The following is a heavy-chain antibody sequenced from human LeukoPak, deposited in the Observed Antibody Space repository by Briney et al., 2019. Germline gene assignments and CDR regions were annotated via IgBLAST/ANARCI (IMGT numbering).Heavy chain of an antibody. CDR3: ARRPRGGYFDY. D-gene: IGHD3-22*01. CDR1: GYTFTGYH. CDR2: INPSGGST. J-gene: IGHJ4*02. V-gene: IGHV1-46*01. Sequence: GASVKVSCKASGYTFTGYHMHWVRQAPGQGLEWMGIINPSGGSTSYAQKFQGRVTMTRDTSTSTVYMELSSLRSEETAVYYCARRPRGGYFDYWGQGTLVTVSS.